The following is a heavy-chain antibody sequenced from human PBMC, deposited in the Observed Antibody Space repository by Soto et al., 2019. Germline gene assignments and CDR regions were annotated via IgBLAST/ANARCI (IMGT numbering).Heavy chain of an antibody. CDR2: IKQDGSEK. V-gene: IGHV3-7*01. J-gene: IGHJ4*02. CDR1: GFTFSSYW. D-gene: IGHD3-3*01. CDR3: ARDGVRFLEWLLLWDQPHDY. Sequence: PGGSLRLSCAASGFTFSSYWMSWVRQAPGKGLEWVANIKQDGSEKYYVDSVKGRFTISRDNAKNSLYLQMNSLRAEDTAVYYCARDGVRFLEWLLLWDQPHDYWGQGTLVTVSS.